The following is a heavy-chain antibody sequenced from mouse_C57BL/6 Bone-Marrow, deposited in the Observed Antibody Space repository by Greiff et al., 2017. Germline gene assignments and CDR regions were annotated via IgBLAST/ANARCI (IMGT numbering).Heavy chain of an antibody. J-gene: IGHJ2*01. D-gene: IGHD1-1*01. V-gene: IGHV5-6*01. CDR1: GFTFSSYG. CDR3: ARFTTVFDY. CDR2: ISSGGSYT. Sequence: EVMLVESGGDLVKPGGSLKLSCAASGFTFSSYGMSWVRPTPDKRLGWVATISSGGSYTYYPASVKGRFTISRDNAKNTLYLQMSSLKSENTAMYYCARFTTVFDYWGQGTTLTVSS.